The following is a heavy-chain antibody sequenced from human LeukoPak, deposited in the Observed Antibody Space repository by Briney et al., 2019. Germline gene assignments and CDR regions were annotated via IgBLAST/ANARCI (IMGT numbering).Heavy chain of an antibody. J-gene: IGHJ5*02. D-gene: IGHD6-19*01. CDR3: ARDTPIAVAVPNWFDP. Sequence: ASVKVSCKASGYTFTGYYMHWVRQAPGQGLEWMGWINPNSGGTNYAQKFQGRVTMTRDTSISTAYMELSRLRSDDTAVYYCARDTPIAVAVPNWFDPWGQGTLVTVSS. V-gene: IGHV1-2*02. CDR2: INPNSGGT. CDR1: GYTFTGYY.